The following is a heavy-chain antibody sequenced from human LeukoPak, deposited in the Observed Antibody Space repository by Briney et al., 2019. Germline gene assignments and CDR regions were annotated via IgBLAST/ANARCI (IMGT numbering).Heavy chain of an antibody. V-gene: IGHV5-51*01. Sequence: GESLKVSCKGSGYGFTSYWIGWVRQMPGKGLEWMGIIYPGDSDTRYSPSFQGQVTISADKSISTAYLQWSSLKASDTAMYYCARAPDSSSWAAFDYWGQGTLVTVSS. J-gene: IGHJ4*02. CDR3: ARAPDSSSWAAFDY. CDR2: IYPGDSDT. D-gene: IGHD6-13*01. CDR1: GYGFTSYW.